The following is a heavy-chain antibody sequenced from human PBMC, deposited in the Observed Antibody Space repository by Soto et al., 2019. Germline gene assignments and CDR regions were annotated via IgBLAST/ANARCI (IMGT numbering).Heavy chain of an antibody. D-gene: IGHD3-10*01. CDR3: ARGQGGYSWGAFDI. J-gene: IGHJ3*02. CDR2: INWNGGST. V-gene: IGHV3-20*01. Sequence: LRLSCAASGFTFDDYGMSWVRQAPGKGLEWVSGINWNGGSTGYADSVKGRFTISRDNAKNSLYLQMNSLRAEDTALYHCARGQGGYSWGAFDIWGQGTMVTVSS. CDR1: GFTFDDYG.